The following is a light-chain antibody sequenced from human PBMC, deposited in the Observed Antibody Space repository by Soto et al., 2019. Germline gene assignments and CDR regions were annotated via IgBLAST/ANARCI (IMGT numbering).Light chain of an antibody. CDR3: YSYAGSSIYV. Sequence: QSVLTQPASVSGSPGQSITMSCTGTTSDVGSYSLLSRYQQHPGKAPKLMIYEDSKRPSGVSNRFSGSKSGNTASLTISGLQAEDEADYYCYSYAGSSIYVFGTGTKLTVL. CDR2: EDS. J-gene: IGLJ1*01. CDR1: TSDVGSYSL. V-gene: IGLV2-23*01.